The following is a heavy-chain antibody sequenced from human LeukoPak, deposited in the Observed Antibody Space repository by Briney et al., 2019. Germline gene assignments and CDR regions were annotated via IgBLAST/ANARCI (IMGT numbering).Heavy chain of an antibody. V-gene: IGHV3-23*01. CDR3: ATHPPDYDILTGFISQYYFDY. CDR1: GFTFSSYA. Sequence: GGSLRLSCAASGFTFSSYAMSWVRQAPGKGLEWVSAISGSGGSTYYADSVKGRFTISRDNSKNTLYLQMNSLRAEDTAVYYCATHPPDYDILTGFISQYYFDYWGQGTLGTVSS. J-gene: IGHJ4*02. CDR2: ISGSGGST. D-gene: IGHD3-9*01.